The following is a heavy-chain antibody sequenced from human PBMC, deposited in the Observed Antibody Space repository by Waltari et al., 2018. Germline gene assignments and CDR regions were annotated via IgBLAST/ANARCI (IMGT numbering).Heavy chain of an antibody. D-gene: IGHD3-22*01. V-gene: IGHV3-21*01. CDR2: ISSSSSYI. J-gene: IGHJ4*02. CDR1: GFTFSSYS. CDR3: ARNAIVVVSGYFDY. Sequence: EVQLVESGGGLVKPGGSLRLSCAASGFTFSSYSMNWVRQAPGKGLEWVSSISSSSSYIYYADSVKGRFTISRDNAKNSLYLQMNSLRAEDTAVYYCARNAIVVVSGYFDYWGQGTLVTVSS.